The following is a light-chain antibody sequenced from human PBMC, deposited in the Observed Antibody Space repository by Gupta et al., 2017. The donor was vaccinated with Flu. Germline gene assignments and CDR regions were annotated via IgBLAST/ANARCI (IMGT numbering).Light chain of an antibody. CDR2: EVS. CDR1: GSDVGSDNL. J-gene: IGLJ2*01. CDR3: CSDVGSGMVV. V-gene: IGLV2-23*02. Sequence: SVTISCTGTGSDVGSDNLVCWYQQHPGKAPIFMIYEVSKRPAGVASRFSASKSGNTASLTISGLKAEDAADYYCCSDVGSGMVVFGGGTKVTVL.